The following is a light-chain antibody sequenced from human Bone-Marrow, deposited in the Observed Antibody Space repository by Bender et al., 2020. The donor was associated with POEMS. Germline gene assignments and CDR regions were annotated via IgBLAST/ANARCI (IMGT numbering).Light chain of an antibody. CDR3: QSADSSGTYHV. Sequence: SYVVTQPPSVSVAPGQTARITCSGDALTRQYVYWYQQKTGQAPVMVIKRDRERPSGIPERFSGSSSGTIVTLTISGVQAEDEADYYCQSADSSGTYHVFGGGTKLTVL. V-gene: IGLV3-25*03. CDR2: RDR. J-gene: IGLJ3*02. CDR1: ALTRQY.